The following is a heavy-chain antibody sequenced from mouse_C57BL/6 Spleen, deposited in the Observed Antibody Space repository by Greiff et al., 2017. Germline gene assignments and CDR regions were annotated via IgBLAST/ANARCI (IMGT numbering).Heavy chain of an antibody. CDR2: ISSGSSTI. D-gene: IGHD1-1*01. J-gene: IGHJ3*01. Sequence: EVQLVESGGGLVKPGGSLKLSCAASGFTFSDYGMHWVRQAPEKGLEWVAYISSGSSTIYYADTVKGRFTISRDNAKNTLFLQMTSLRSEDTAMYYCARSFYYYGSSDGAWFAYWGQGTLVTVSA. CDR1: GFTFSDYG. CDR3: ARSFYYYGSSDGAWFAY. V-gene: IGHV5-17*01.